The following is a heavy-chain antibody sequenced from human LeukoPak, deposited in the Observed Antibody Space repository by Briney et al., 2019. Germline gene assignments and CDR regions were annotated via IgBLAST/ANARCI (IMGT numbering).Heavy chain of an antibody. CDR3: AQGRIQSNYDAYDS. J-gene: IGHJ4*02. V-gene: IGHV3-11*01. CDR1: GFTFSDYY. D-gene: IGHD3-3*01. Sequence: GSLRLSCAASGFTFSDYYMSWIRQAPGKGLEWVSYISSSGSTIYYADSVKGRFTISRDNSKNTLSLQMNSLRVEDTAVYYCAQGRIQSNYDAYDSWGQGTLVTVSS. CDR2: ISSSGSTI.